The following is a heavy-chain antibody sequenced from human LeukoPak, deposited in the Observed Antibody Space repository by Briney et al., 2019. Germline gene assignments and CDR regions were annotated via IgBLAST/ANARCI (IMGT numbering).Heavy chain of an antibody. V-gene: IGHV1-8*03. Sequence: ASVKVSCKASGCTFTSYDINWVRQATGQGLERMGWMNPNSGNTGYAQKFQGRVTITRNTSISTAYMELSSLRSEDTAVYYCARSSRYSSSWYLDYWGQGTLVTVSS. J-gene: IGHJ4*02. D-gene: IGHD6-13*01. CDR1: GCTFTSYD. CDR2: MNPNSGNT. CDR3: ARSSRYSSSWYLDY.